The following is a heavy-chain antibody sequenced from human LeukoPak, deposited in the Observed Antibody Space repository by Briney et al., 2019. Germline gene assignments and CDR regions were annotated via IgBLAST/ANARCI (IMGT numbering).Heavy chain of an antibody. CDR3: ARQHCSGGRCFYNDY. CDR2: IYSSGST. D-gene: IGHD2-15*01. Sequence: SETLSLTCTVPGGSISSSSYYWGWIRQHPGKGLEWIGYIYSSGSTYYNPSLKSRVTISVDTSKNQFSLNLRSMTVADTAVYYCARQHCSGGRCFYNDYWGQGTLVTVSS. CDR1: GGSISSSSYY. V-gene: IGHV4-31*03. J-gene: IGHJ4*02.